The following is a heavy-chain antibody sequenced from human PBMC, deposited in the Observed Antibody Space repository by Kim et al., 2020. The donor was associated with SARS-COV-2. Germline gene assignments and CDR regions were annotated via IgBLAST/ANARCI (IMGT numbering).Heavy chain of an antibody. CDR3: ARKGSPAAGFASGWYGNGFFEL. Sequence: GGSLRLSCVVSGFTFSSYEMNWVRQAPGKGLEWISYITSGGSTIFYADSVKGRFTISRDNAKNSLSLQMNSLRVEDTAIYYCARKGSPAAGFASGWYGNGFFELWGQGTLVTVSS. CDR1: GFTFSSYE. V-gene: IGHV3-48*03. J-gene: IGHJ1*01. D-gene: IGHD6-19*01. CDR2: ITSGGSTI.